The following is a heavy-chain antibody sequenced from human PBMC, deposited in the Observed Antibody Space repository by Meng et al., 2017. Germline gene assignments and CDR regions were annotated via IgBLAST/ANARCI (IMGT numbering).Heavy chain of an antibody. Sequence: GESLKISCAASGFTFSSYWMSWVRQAPGKGLEWVANIKQDGSEKNYVDSVKGRFTISRDNAKNSLYLQMNSLRAEDTAVYYCARVSQQWLPILYYFDYWGQGTLVTVSS. CDR1: GFTFSSYW. J-gene: IGHJ4*02. CDR2: IKQDGSEK. V-gene: IGHV3-7*01. CDR3: ARVSQQWLPILYYFDY. D-gene: IGHD6-19*01.